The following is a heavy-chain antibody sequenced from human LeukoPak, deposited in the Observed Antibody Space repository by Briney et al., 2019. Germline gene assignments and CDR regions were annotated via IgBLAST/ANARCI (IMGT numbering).Heavy chain of an antibody. J-gene: IGHJ6*02. CDR3: ARVPRFSGDYVGAYYYYGMDV. V-gene: IGHV4-59*01. D-gene: IGHD4-17*01. Sequence: PETLSLTCTVSGGSISSYYWSWIRQPPGKGLEWIGYIYYSGSTNYNPSLKSRVTISVDTSKNQFSLKLSSVTAADTAVYYCARVPRFSGDYVGAYYYYGMDVWGQGTTVTVSS. CDR1: GGSISSYY. CDR2: IYYSGST.